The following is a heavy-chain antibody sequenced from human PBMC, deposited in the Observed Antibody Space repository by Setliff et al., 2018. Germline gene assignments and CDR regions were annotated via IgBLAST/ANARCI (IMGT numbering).Heavy chain of an antibody. CDR3: ARTHCTTTSCFYFHY. CDR2: IYTSGAT. J-gene: IGHJ4*02. CDR1: GVSVSDYY. V-gene: IGHV4-4*07. D-gene: IGHD2-2*01. Sequence: SETLSLTCSVSGVSVSDYYWSWIRQPAGRGLEYIGRIYTSGATNYSPSVRGRVTISVDHLKNQVSLKLTSVTAADTAVYYCARTHCTTTSCFYFHYWGQGTVVTVSS.